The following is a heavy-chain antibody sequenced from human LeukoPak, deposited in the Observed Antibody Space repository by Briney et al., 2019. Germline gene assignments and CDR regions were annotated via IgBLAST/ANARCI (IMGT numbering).Heavy chain of an antibody. CDR2: IYPGDSDT. Sequence: GESLKISCKGSGYSFTSYWIGWVGQMPGKGLEWMGIIYPGDSDTRYSPSFQGQVTISADKSISTAYLQWSSLKASDTAMYYCARQRDQYYYDSSGPRRPDYYYYYYMDVWGKGTTVTISS. V-gene: IGHV5-51*01. CDR3: ARQRDQYYYDSSGPRRPDYYYYYYMDV. CDR1: GYSFTSYW. J-gene: IGHJ6*03. D-gene: IGHD3-22*01.